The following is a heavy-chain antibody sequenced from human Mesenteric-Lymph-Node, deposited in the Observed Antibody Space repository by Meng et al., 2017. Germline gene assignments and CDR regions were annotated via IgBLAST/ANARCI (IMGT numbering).Heavy chain of an antibody. CDR2: IHSSGST. J-gene: IGHJ5*02. V-gene: IGHV4-31*03. CDR1: CGSNGSGGYY. Sequence: QVQMQESGPGLVQTSQTLSLTCTVSCGSNGSGGYYWSWIRQHPGKGLEWIGYIHSSGSTYYNPSLRSRLTISVDTSNNQFSLKLSSVTAADTAVYYCARASYGSGSPLGESWFDPWGQGTLVTVSS. D-gene: IGHD3-10*01. CDR3: ARASYGSGSPLGESWFDP.